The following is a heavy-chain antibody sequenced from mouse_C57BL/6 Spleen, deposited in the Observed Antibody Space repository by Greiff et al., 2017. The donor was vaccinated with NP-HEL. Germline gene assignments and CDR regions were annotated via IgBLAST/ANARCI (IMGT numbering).Heavy chain of an antibody. J-gene: IGHJ4*01. V-gene: IGHV5-17*01. CDR1: GFTFSDYG. CDR3: ARELRVRGRGAMDY. Sequence: EVKLVESGGGLVKPGGSLKLSCAASGFTFSDYGMHWVRQAPEKGLEWVAYISSGSSTIYYADTVKGRFTISRDNAKNTLFLQMTSLRSEDTAMYYCARELRVRGRGAMDYWGQGTSVTVSS. D-gene: IGHD3-2*02. CDR2: ISSGSSTI.